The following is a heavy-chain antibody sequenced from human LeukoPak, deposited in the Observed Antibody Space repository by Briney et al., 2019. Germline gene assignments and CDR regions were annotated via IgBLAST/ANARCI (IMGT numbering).Heavy chain of an antibody. V-gene: IGHV3-66*01. D-gene: IGHD6-19*01. CDR3: ATIAVTGAYFDC. J-gene: IGHJ4*02. CDR1: GFTVSSKY. Sequence: PGGSLTLSCAASGFTVSSKYMGWVRPAPGKGLEWVSVIYSGSTTYYPDSVKGRFTISRDDSKNTLYLQMKSLRAEDTAVYDCATIAVTGAYFDCWGQGTLVGVSS. CDR2: IYSGSTT.